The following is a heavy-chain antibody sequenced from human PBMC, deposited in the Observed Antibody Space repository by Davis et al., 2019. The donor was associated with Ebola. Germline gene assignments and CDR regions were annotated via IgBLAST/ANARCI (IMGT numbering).Heavy chain of an antibody. CDR1: GFTFSSYA. CDR3: AKVLGYYGSPN. J-gene: IGHJ1*01. CDR2: ISGSGGST. Sequence: GGSLRLSCAASGFTFSSYAMSWVRQAPGKGLEWVSAISGSGGSTYYADSVKGRFTISRDNSKNTLYLQMNSMRAEDTAVYYCAKVLGYYGSPNWGQGTLVTVSS. D-gene: IGHD3-10*01. V-gene: IGHV3-23*01.